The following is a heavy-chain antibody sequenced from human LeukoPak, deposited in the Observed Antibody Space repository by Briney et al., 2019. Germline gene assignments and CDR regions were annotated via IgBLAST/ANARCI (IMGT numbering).Heavy chain of an antibody. V-gene: IGHV1-18*01. CDR2: ISAYNGST. D-gene: IGHD5-12*01. J-gene: IGHJ4*02. CDR3: TSTGYSGYDPLHY. CDR1: GYTFTSYG. Sequence: ASVNVSCKASGYTFTSYGIRWVRPPPGQGLEWMGWISAYNGSTKYAQTLQGRVTLNTDTSTSTAYMELRSLRSDDTAVYYCTSTGYSGYDPLHYWGRGTLVTVSS.